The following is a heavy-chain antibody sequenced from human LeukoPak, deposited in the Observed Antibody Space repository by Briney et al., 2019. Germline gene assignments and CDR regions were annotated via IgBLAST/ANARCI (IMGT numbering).Heavy chain of an antibody. CDR2: INPNSGGT. D-gene: IGHD2-2*01. CDR1: GYTFTSYD. Sequence: ASVKVSCKASGYTFTSYDINWVRQATGQGLEWMGWINPNSGGTNYAQKFQGRVTMTRDTSISTAYMELSRLRSDDTAVYYCARAPAAIYWFDPWGQGTMVTVSS. V-gene: IGHV1-2*02. CDR3: ARAPAAIYWFDP. J-gene: IGHJ5*02.